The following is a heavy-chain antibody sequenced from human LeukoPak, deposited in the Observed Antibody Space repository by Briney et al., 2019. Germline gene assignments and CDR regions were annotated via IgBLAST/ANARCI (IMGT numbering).Heavy chain of an antibody. J-gene: IGHJ4*02. CDR1: GFTFSSYA. V-gene: IGHV3-23*01. Sequence: GSLRLSCAASGFTFSSYAMSWVRQAPGKGLEWVSAISGSGGSTYYADSVKGRFTISRDNSKNTLYLQMNSLRAEDTAVYYCAGSLTVTSHYFDYWGQGTLVTVSS. CDR2: ISGSGGST. CDR3: AGSLTVTSHYFDY. D-gene: IGHD4-17*01.